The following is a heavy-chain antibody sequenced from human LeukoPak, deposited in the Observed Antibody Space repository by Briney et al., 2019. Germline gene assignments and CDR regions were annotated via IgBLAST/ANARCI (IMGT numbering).Heavy chain of an antibody. CDR2: INPSGGST. J-gene: IGHJ4*02. D-gene: IGHD3-22*01. CDR3: ARNLNLYDSSGYCDY. Sequence: ASVKVSFKASGYTFTSYYMHWVRPAPGQGLEWMGIINPSGGSTSYAQKFQGRVTMTRDTSTSTVYMELSSLRSEDTAVYYCARNLNLYDSSGYCDYWGQGTLVTVSS. V-gene: IGHV1-46*01. CDR1: GYTFTSYY.